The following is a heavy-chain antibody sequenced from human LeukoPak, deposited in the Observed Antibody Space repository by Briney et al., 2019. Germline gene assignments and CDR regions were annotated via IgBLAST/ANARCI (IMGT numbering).Heavy chain of an antibody. CDR1: GYTFTSYG. CDR2: ISAYNGNT. J-gene: IGHJ4*01. Sequence: GASVKVSCKASGYTFTSYGISWVRQAPGQGLEWMGWISAYNGNTNYAQKLQGRITLTTDTSTSTSYMELRSLEYDDTAIYYCARDNDKVVDHWGQGTLVTVSS. D-gene: IGHD1-1*01. V-gene: IGHV1-18*01. CDR3: ARDNDKVVDH.